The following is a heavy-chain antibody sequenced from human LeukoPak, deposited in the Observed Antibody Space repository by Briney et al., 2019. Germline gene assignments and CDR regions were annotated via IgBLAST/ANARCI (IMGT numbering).Heavy chain of an antibody. J-gene: IGHJ4*02. D-gene: IGHD3-16*01. Sequence: SQTLSLTCAVSGGSISSGGYSWSWIRQPPGKGLEWIGYIYHSGSTYYNPSLKSRVTISVDTSKNQFSLKLSSVTAADTAVYYCARGLYDYVWGSSPFDYWGQGTLVTVSS. CDR2: IYHSGST. CDR3: ARGLYDYVWGSSPFDY. CDR1: GGSISSGGYS. V-gene: IGHV4-30-2*05.